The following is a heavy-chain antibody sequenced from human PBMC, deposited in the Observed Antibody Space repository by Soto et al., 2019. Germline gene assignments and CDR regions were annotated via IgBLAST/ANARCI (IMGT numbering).Heavy chain of an antibody. CDR2: INPSGGST. V-gene: IGHV1-46*01. J-gene: IGHJ4*02. CDR3: ARDLVSAEYQLLYRVNYFDY. CDR1: GYTFTSYY. D-gene: IGHD2-2*02. Sequence: ASVKVSCKASGYTFTSYYMHWVRQAPGQGLEWMGMINPSGGSTSYAQKFQGRVTMTRDTSTSTVYMELSSLRSEDTAVYYCARDLVSAEYQLLYRVNYFDYWGQGTLVTVSS.